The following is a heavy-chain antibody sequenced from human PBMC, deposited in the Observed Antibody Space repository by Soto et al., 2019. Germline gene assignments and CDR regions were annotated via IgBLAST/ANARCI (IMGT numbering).Heavy chain of an antibody. CDR2: ISGSGGST. Sequence: GGSLRLSCAASGFTFSSYAMSWVRQAPGKGLEWVSVISGSGGSTYYPDSVKGRFTISRDNSKNTLYLQMNSLRAEDTAVYYCAKADSGNYYGYYYYGMDVWGQGTTVTFAS. V-gene: IGHV3-23*01. J-gene: IGHJ6*02. CDR3: AKADSGNYYGYYYYGMDV. CDR1: GFTFSSYA. D-gene: IGHD1-26*01.